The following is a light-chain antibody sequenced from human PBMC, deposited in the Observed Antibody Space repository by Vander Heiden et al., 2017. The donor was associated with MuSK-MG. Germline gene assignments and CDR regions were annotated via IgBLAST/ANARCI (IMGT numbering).Light chain of an antibody. J-gene: IGKJ3*01. CDR1: QDISNY. V-gene: IGKV1-33*01. CDR3: QQDDKLPPSFT. Sequence: IQMTQYLSSLSASVGDRVTTTCHASQDISNYLNWYQQKPGKAPKLLIYDASNLETGVPSRFSGSGSGTDFTFTISSLQPEDIATYYCQQDDKLPPSFTFGHGTKVDIK. CDR2: DAS.